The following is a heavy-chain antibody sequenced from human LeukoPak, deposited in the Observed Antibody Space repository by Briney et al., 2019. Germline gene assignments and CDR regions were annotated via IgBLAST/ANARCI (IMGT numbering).Heavy chain of an antibody. CDR2: INHSGST. CDR3: AGLIRPGWFDP. V-gene: IGHV4-39*01. J-gene: IGHJ5*02. Sequence: SETLSLTCTVSGGSISSSSHYWGWIRQPPGKGLEWIGEINHSGSTYYNPSLKSRVTISVDTSKNQFSLKLSSVTAADTAVYYCAGLIRPGWFDPWGQGTLVTVSS. CDR1: GGSISSSSHY. D-gene: IGHD1-14*01.